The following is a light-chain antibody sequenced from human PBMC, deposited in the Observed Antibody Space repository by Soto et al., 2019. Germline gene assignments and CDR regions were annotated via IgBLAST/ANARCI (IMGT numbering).Light chain of an antibody. CDR2: GAS. Sequence: EIVLTQSPGSLSLSPGQRATLSCRASQSVDTTFFAWYQKKPGQAPRLLFYGASKTATGIPDRCSGSGSGPDFTIIISRLEPEDFSVYYCQQYMSSVTFGQGTKLEIK. V-gene: IGKV3-20*01. CDR3: QQYMSSVT. CDR1: QSVDTTF. J-gene: IGKJ1*01.